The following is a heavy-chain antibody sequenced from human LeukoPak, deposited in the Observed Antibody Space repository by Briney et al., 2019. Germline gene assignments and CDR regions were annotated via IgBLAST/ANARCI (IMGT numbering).Heavy chain of an antibody. Sequence: ASVKVSCKASGYTLTGYYMHWVRQAPGQRLEWMGRINPNTGGTNYAQKFQGRVTMTRDTSISTAYLDLSSLRSDDTAVYYCARDSVLGAKWGQGTLVTVSS. CDR3: ARDSVLGAK. V-gene: IGHV1-2*06. D-gene: IGHD1-26*01. CDR1: GYTLTGYY. J-gene: IGHJ4*02. CDR2: INPNTGGT.